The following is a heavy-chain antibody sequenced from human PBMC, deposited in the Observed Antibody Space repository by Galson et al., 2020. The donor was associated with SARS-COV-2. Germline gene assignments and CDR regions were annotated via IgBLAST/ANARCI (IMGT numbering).Heavy chain of an antibody. V-gene: IGHV3-30*04. CDR2: ISYDGSNK. CDR1: GFTFSSYA. CDR3: ARALLWFGGHFDF. Sequence: QAGGSLRLSCAASGFTFSSYAMHWVRQAPGKGLEWVAVISYDGSNKYYADSVKGRFTISRDNSKNTLYLQMNSLRAEDTAVYYCARALLWFGGHFDFWGQGTLVTVSS. J-gene: IGHJ4*02. D-gene: IGHD3-10*01.